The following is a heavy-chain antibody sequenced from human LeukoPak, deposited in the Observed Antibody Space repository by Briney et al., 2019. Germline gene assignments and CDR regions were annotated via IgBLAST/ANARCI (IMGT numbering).Heavy chain of an antibody. Sequence: GGSLRLSCAASGFSFSDYAMYWVRQAPGNGLEWVTVISFDGSAKYYSDSVKGRFTISRDNSKNTLYLQMNSLRVEDTAVYYCARTFWDKSNGYDYFFDYWGQGSLVTVSS. CDR1: GFSFSDYA. D-gene: IGHD5-12*01. CDR3: ARTFWDKSNGYDYFFDY. J-gene: IGHJ4*02. V-gene: IGHV3-30*04. CDR2: ISFDGSAK.